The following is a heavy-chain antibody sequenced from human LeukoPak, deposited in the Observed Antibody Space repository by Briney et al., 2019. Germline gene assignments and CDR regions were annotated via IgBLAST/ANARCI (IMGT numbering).Heavy chain of an antibody. Sequence: SETLSLTCTVSGDSISSSSYYWGWIRQPPGKGLEWIGSMYYTGSTYYNPSLKSRVTIAIDTSKNQLSLKLSSVTAADTAVYYCATGGVIVNYIYWGQGTLVTVSS. CDR2: MYYTGST. CDR3: ATGGVIVNYIY. CDR1: GDSISSSSYY. D-gene: IGHD3-16*02. V-gene: IGHV4-39*07. J-gene: IGHJ4*02.